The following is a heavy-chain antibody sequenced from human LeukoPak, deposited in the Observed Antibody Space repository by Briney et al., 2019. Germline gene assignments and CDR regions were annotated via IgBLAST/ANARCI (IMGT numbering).Heavy chain of an antibody. Sequence: SETLSLTCAVYGGSFSGYYWSWIRQPPGKGLEWIGEINHSGSTNYNPSLKSRVTISVDTSKNQFSLKLSSVTAADTAVYYCARGVKPYVWGSYRYAPAFDYWGQGTLVTVSS. J-gene: IGHJ4*02. CDR3: ARGVKPYVWGSYRYAPAFDY. CDR2: INHSGST. D-gene: IGHD3-16*02. CDR1: GGSFSGYY. V-gene: IGHV4-34*01.